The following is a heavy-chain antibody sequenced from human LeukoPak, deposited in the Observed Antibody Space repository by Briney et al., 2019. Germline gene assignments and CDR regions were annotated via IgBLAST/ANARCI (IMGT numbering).Heavy chain of an antibody. Sequence: PGGSLRLSCAASGFTFSSYSMNWVRQAPGKGLEWVSSISSSSSYIYYADSVKGRFTISRDNAKNSLYLQMNSLRAEDTAVYYCAREGLYSSSWDYWSYWGQGTLVTVSS. CDR3: AREGLYSSSWDYWSY. CDR2: ISSSSSYI. V-gene: IGHV3-21*01. J-gene: IGHJ4*02. CDR1: GFTFSSYS. D-gene: IGHD6-13*01.